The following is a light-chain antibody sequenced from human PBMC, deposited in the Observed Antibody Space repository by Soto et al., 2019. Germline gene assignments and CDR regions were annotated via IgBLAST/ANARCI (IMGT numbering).Light chain of an antibody. V-gene: IGKV3-20*01. J-gene: IGKJ4*01. Sequence: EIVLTQSPGTLSLSPGERATLSCRASQSVSSSYLAWYQQKPGQAPRLLIYGASSRGTGIPDRFSGSGSGTDFSLTISRLEPDDFAVYYCQQYGSSLLTFGGGTKVEIK. CDR3: QQYGSSLLT. CDR2: GAS. CDR1: QSVSSSY.